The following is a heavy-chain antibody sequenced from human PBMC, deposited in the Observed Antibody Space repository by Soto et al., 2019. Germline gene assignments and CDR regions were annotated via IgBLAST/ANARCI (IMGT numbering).Heavy chain of an antibody. Sequence: SVKVSCKASGGTFSSYAISWVRQAPGQGLEWMGGIIPIFGTANYAQKFQGRVTITADESTSTAYMELSSLRSEDTAVYYCARWDNSGGNDAFDIWGQGTMVTVSS. CDR1: GGTFSSYA. CDR3: ARWDNSGGNDAFDI. D-gene: IGHD3-22*01. V-gene: IGHV1-69*13. CDR2: IIPIFGTA. J-gene: IGHJ3*02.